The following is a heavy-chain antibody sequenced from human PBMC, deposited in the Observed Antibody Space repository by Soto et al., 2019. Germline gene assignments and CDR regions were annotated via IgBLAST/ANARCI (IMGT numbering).Heavy chain of an antibody. CDR2: INHSGST. J-gene: IGHJ5*02. CDR3: ARGGSIAAAGTSLGDNWFDP. CDR1: GGSFSGYY. Sequence: PSETLSLTCAVYGGSFSGYYWSWIRQPPGKGLEWIGEINHSGSTNYNPSLKSRVTISVDTSKNQFSLKLSSVTAADTAVYYCARGGSIAAAGTSLGDNWFDPWGQGTLVTVSS. D-gene: IGHD6-13*01. V-gene: IGHV4-34*01.